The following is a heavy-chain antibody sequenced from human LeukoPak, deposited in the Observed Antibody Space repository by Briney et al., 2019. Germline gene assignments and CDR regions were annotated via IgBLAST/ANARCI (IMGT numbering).Heavy chain of an antibody. J-gene: IGHJ3*02. CDR1: GGSISSSSYY. Sequence: SETLSLTCTVSGGSISSSSYYWGWIRQPPGKGLEWIGSICYSGSTYYNPSLKSRVTISVDTSKNQFSLKLSSVTAADTAVYYCARELGYCSGGSCSPSDAFDIWGQGTMVTVSS. CDR2: ICYSGST. CDR3: ARELGYCSGGSCSPSDAFDI. V-gene: IGHV4-39*07. D-gene: IGHD2-15*01.